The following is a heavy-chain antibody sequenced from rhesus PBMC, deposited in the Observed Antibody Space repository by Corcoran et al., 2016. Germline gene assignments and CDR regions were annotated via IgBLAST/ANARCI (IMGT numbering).Heavy chain of an antibody. CDR1: GFTFSSYG. CDR2: MNRGGGSK. Sequence: EVQLVETGGGLVQPGGSLKLSCAASGFTFSSYGMSWVRQAPGRGIGGVSAMNRGGGSKYYTDSVKGRFTTSRANSKNTLSLKMNSLRAEDTAVYYCSKAQFFGLVNDYGLDSWGQGVGVTVSS. J-gene: IGHJ6*01. D-gene: IGHD3-3*01. V-gene: IGHV3S5*01. CDR3: SKAQFFGLVNDYGLDS.